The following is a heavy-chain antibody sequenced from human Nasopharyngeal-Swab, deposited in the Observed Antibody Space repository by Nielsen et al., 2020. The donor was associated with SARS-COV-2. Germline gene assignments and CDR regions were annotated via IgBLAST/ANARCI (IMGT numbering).Heavy chain of an antibody. CDR1: EGTFSSYA. CDR3: AWGNAAVTRKPLYYYYYGMDV. J-gene: IGHJ6*02. Sequence: SVKVSCKASEGTFSSYAISWVRQAPGQGLEWMGGIIPIFGTANYAQKFQGRVTITADESTSTAYMELSSLRSEDTAVYYCAWGNAAVTRKPLYYYYYGMDVWGQGTTVTVSS. V-gene: IGHV1-69*13. D-gene: IGHD3-16*01. CDR2: IIPIFGTA.